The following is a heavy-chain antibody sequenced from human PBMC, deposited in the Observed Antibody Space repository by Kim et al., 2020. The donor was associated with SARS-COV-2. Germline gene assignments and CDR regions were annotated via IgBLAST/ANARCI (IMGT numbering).Heavy chain of an antibody. CDR3: ARARTSSSWYAAGPPPPDY. CDR2: INAGNGNT. J-gene: IGHJ4*02. D-gene: IGHD6-13*01. V-gene: IGHV1-3*01. CDR1: GYTFTSYA. Sequence: ASVKVSCKASGYTFTSYAMHWVRQAPGQRLEWMGWINAGNGNTKYSQKFQGRVTITRDTSASTAYMELSSLRSEDTAVYYCARARTSSSWYAAGPPPPDYWGQGTLVTVSS.